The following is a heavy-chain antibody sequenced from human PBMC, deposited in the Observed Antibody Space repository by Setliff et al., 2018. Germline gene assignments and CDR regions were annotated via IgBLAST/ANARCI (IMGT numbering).Heavy chain of an antibody. J-gene: IGHJ6*03. CDR2: VYYSGAA. CDR3: ARVRYSGSYGYYYYYMDV. V-gene: IGHV4-59*12. D-gene: IGHD1-26*01. Sequence: SETLSLTCTVSGGSFSTYYWSWIRQAPGKGLEWIGHVYYSGAANYNPSLKSRVTISVDTSKNQFSLKLGSVTAADTAVYYCARVRYSGSYGYYYYYMDVWGKGTTVTVSS. CDR1: GGSFSTYY.